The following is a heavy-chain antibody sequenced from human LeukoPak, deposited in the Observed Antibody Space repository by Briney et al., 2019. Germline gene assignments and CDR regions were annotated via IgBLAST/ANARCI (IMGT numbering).Heavy chain of an antibody. CDR2: INHSGST. CDR3: ARDPEVGTTWSTFDY. V-gene: IGHV4-34*01. Sequence: SSETLSLTCAVYGGSFSGYYWSWIRQPPGKRLEWIGEINHSGSTNYNPSLKSRVTISVDTSKNQFSLQLNSVTPEDTAMYYCARDPEVGTTWSTFDYWGQGTLVTVSS. J-gene: IGHJ4*02. CDR1: GGSFSGYY. D-gene: IGHD1/OR15-1a*01.